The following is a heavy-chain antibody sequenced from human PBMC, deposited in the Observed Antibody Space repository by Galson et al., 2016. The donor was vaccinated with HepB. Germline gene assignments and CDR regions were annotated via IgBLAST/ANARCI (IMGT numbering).Heavy chain of an antibody. J-gene: IGHJ4*02. CDR2: IYRDGSTT. CDR3: ATNSGFDYYLNY. CDR1: GGSLSRTKW. D-gene: IGHD5-12*01. V-gene: IGHV4-4*02. Sequence: ETLSLTCDVSGGSLSRTKWWTWVRQPPGKGLEWIGEIYRDGSTTNYNPSLKTRITISVDKSKNQVSLKLNSVTAADTAIYYCATNSGFDYYLNYWGQGTLVTVSS.